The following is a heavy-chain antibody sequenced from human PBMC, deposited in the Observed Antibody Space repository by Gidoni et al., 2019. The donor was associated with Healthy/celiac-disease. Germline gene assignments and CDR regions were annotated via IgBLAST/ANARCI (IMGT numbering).Heavy chain of an antibody. CDR3: TRDTARAPRDY. CDR2: IRSKAYGGTT. CDR1: GFTFGDYA. Sequence: PGRSLRLSCTASGFTFGDYAMSWFRQAPGKGLEWVGFIRSKAYGGTTEYAASVKGRFTISRDDSKSIAYLQMNSLKTEDTAVYYCTRDTARAPRDYWGQGTLVTVSS. J-gene: IGHJ4*02. V-gene: IGHV3-49*03. D-gene: IGHD5-18*01.